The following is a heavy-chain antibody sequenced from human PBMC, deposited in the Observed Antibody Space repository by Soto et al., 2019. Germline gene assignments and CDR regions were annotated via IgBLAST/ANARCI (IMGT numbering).Heavy chain of an antibody. J-gene: IGHJ4*02. Sequence: QVQLLQSGAEVRKPGASVKVSCTASGYTFTNYGFSWVLQAPGQGLEWMGWISAYSGKTNYAQKVQGRDAMTTETFTSTVYMELRSLRSDDTAVYYCTRAAGGAATILVYWGQGTLVTVSS. CDR1: GYTFTNYG. D-gene: IGHD6-25*01. V-gene: IGHV1-18*01. CDR3: TRAAGGAATILVY. CDR2: ISAYSGKT.